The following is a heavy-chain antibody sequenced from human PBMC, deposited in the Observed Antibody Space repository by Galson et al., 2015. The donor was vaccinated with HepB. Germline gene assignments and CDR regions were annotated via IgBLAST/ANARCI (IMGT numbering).Heavy chain of an antibody. V-gene: IGHV3-30*04. D-gene: IGHD3-22*01. CDR2: ITYDGSNK. CDR3: ARECEGADFPNYYWESSGYPGQDAFDI. J-gene: IGHJ3*02. Sequence: SLRLSCAASGFTFSSYAMHWVRQAPGKGLEWVAGITYDGSNKNYADSVKGRFTISRDNSKNTLYLQMSSLRAEDTAVYYCARECEGADFPNYYWESSGYPGQDAFDIWGQGTMVTVSS. CDR1: GFTFSSYA.